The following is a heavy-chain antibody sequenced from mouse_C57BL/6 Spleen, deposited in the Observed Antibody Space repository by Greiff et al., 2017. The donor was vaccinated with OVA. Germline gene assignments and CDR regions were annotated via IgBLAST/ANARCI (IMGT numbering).Heavy chain of an antibody. CDR1: GYTFTSYW. CDR2: IDPSDSYT. D-gene: IGHD1-1*01. J-gene: IGHJ1*03. Sequence: VQLHQSGAELVMPGASVKLSCKASGYTFTSYWMHWVKQRPGQGLEWIGEIDPSDSYTNYNQKFKGKSTLTVDKSSSTAYMQLSSLTSEEYEVYDCAKGGSSYWDCDVWGTGTTVTVSS. CDR3: AKGGSSYWDCDV. V-gene: IGHV1-69*01.